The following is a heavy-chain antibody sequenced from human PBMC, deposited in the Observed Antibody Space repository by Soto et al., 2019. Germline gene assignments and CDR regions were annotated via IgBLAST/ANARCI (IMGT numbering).Heavy chain of an antibody. V-gene: IGHV1-46*01. D-gene: IGHD6-13*01. CDR3: ARGHSLRIAAAGGNWFDP. CDR2: INPSGGST. J-gene: IGHJ5*02. Sequence: ASLKVSCKASGYTFTSYYMHWVRQAPGQGLEWMGIINPSGGSTSYAQKFQGRVTMTRDTSTSTVYMELSSLRSEDTAVYYCARGHSLRIAAAGGNWFDPWGQGTLVTVSS. CDR1: GYTFTSYY.